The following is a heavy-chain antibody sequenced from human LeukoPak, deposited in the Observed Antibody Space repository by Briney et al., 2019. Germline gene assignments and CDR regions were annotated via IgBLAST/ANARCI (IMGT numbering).Heavy chain of an antibody. CDR3: ARAYDFWSGYYPDYGMDV. CDR1: GYTFTSYG. D-gene: IGHD3-3*01. Sequence: ASVKVSCKASGYTFTSYGISWVRQAPGQGLEWMGWISAYNGNTNYAQKLQGRVTMTTDTSTSTAYMKLSSLRSEDTAVYYCARAYDFWSGYYPDYGMDVWGQGTTVTVSS. J-gene: IGHJ6*02. CDR2: ISAYNGNT. V-gene: IGHV1-18*01.